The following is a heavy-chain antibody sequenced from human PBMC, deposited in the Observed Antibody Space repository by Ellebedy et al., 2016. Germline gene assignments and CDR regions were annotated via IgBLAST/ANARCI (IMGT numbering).Heavy chain of an antibody. CDR2: IYHSGST. V-gene: IGHV4-30-2*01. D-gene: IGHD3-16*02. CDR1: GGSISSGGYS. J-gene: IGHJ4*02. Sequence: SETLSLTXVVSGGSISSGGYSWSWIRQPPGKGLEWIGYIYHSGSTYYNPSLKSRVTISVDTSKNQFSLKLSSVTAADTAVYYCARGLSYDYVWGSYRHYFDYWGQGTLVTVSS. CDR3: ARGLSYDYVWGSYRHYFDY.